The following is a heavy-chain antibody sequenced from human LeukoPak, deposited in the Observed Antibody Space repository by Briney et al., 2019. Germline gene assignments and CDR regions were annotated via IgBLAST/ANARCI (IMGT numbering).Heavy chain of an antibody. CDR2: ISSSSSYI. CDR1: GFTFSSYS. CDR3: ARVMSTGIGVPAFDI. Sequence: GGSLRLSCAASGFTFSSYSMNWVRQAPGKGLEWVSSISSSSSYIYYADSVKGRFTISRDNAKNSLYLQMNSLRAEDTAVYYCARVMSTGIGVPAFDIWGRGTMVTVSS. D-gene: IGHD3-16*01. J-gene: IGHJ3*02. V-gene: IGHV3-21*01.